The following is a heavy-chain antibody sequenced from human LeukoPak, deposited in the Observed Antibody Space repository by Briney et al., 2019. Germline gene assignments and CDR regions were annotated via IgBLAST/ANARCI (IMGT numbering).Heavy chain of an antibody. CDR3: ARHRFYDYVWGSYRPESPFDY. V-gene: IGHV4-39*01. D-gene: IGHD3-16*02. CDR1: GGSISSSSYY. J-gene: IGHJ4*02. CDR2: IYYSGST. Sequence: SETLSLTCTVSGGSISSSSYYWGWIRQPPRKGLEWIGSIYYSGSTYYNPSLKSRVTISVDTSKNQFSLKLSSVTAADTAVYYSARHRFYDYVWGSYRPESPFDYRGQGTLVTVSS.